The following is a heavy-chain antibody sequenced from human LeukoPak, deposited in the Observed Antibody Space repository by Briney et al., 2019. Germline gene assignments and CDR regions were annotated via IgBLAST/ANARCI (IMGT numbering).Heavy chain of an antibody. D-gene: IGHD3-10*01. CDR1: GDSLTSDY. CDR3: ARLDCISNTCYNY. Sequence: SETLSLTCNVSGDSLTSDYWSWIRQSPGTGLEWIGYINYGGNSDYNPPLTSRLTISVNRSKKQVSLKMRSMTAADTAVYYCARLDCISNTCYNYWAPGALVTVSS. CDR2: INYGGNS. J-gene: IGHJ4*02. V-gene: IGHV4-59*08.